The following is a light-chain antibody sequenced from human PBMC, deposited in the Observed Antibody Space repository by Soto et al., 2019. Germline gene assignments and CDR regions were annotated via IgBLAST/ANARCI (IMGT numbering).Light chain of an antibody. Sequence: EIVMTQSPATPSVSPGERATLSCRASHSVRSNLAWYQQKPGQAPRLLIYDASTRATGIPARFSGSGSGTEFTLTISSLQSEDFAVYYCQQYNNWPPGTFGGGTKVEIK. CDR2: DAS. CDR1: HSVRSN. J-gene: IGKJ4*01. CDR3: QQYNNWPPGT. V-gene: IGKV3-15*01.